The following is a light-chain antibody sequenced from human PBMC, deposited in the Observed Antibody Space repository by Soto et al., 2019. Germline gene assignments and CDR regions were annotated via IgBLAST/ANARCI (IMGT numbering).Light chain of an antibody. J-gene: IGKJ1*01. Sequence: DIQMTQSPSTLSASVGDRVTITCRASQNIRSWLAWYQQKPGKAPKLLIYKASNLESGVPSRFSASGSGTEFTLTISSLQLDDVGTYYCQQYDVYSKFGEGTRVDVK. CDR3: QQYDVYSK. V-gene: IGKV1-5*03. CDR1: QNIRSW. CDR2: KAS.